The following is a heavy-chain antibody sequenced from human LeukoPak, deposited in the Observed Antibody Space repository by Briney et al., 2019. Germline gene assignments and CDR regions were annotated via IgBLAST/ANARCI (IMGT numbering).Heavy chain of an antibody. V-gene: IGHV3-7*01. CDR1: RFTFSTYG. D-gene: IGHD2-2*01. J-gene: IGHJ6*03. CDR2: IKQDGSEK. Sequence: PGGSLRLSCAASRFTFSTYGMHWVRQAPGKGLEWVANIKQDGSEKYYVDSVKGRCTISRDNAKNSLYLQMNSLRAEDTAVYYCARRGGDIVVVPAAIVYYYYYMDVWGKGTTVTVSS. CDR3: ARRGGDIVVVPAAIVYYYYYMDV.